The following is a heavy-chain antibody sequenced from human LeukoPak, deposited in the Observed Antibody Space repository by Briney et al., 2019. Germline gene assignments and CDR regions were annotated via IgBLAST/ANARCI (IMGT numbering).Heavy chain of an antibody. CDR1: GGSINGYY. CDR3: ARIGLDERKYYYYYYMDV. CDR2: IYYSGVT. D-gene: IGHD1-1*01. V-gene: IGHV4-59*01. Sequence: SETLSLTCTVSGGSINGYYWNWVRQSPEKGLEWIGYIYYSGVTNYNPSLKSRVTISVDTSKNQFSLKLTSVTVADTAVYYCARIGLDERKYYYYYYMDVWGKGTTVTVSS. J-gene: IGHJ6*03.